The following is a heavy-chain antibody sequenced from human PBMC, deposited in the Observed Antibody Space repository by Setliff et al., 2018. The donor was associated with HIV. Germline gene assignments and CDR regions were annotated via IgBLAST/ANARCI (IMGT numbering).Heavy chain of an antibody. J-gene: IGHJ6*02. CDR2: INHSGST. V-gene: IGHV4-34*01. CDR3: AHIAARPVRYYYYGMDV. D-gene: IGHD6-6*01. CDR1: SGSINGYH. Sequence: SETLSLTCGVSSGSINGYHWSWVRQAPGRGLEWIGEINHSGSTNYNPSLKSRVTISVDTSKNQFSLKLSSVTAADTAVYYCAHIAARPVRYYYYGMDVWGQGTTVTVSS.